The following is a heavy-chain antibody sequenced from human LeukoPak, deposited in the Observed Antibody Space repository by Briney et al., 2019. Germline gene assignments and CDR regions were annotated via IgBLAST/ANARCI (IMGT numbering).Heavy chain of an antibody. CDR2: ISSSSSYI. D-gene: IGHD2-15*01. Sequence: GSLRLSCAASGFTFSSYSMNWVRQAPGKGLEWVSSISSSSSYIYYADSVKGRFTISRDNSKNTLYLQMNSLRAEDTAVYYCAKDFYCSGGSCYFGQGTLVTVSS. CDR3: AKDFYCSGGSCY. J-gene: IGHJ4*02. V-gene: IGHV3-21*01. CDR1: GFTFSSYS.